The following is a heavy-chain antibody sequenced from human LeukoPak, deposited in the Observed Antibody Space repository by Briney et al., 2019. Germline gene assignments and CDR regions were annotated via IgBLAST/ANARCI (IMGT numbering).Heavy chain of an antibody. D-gene: IGHD3-22*01. V-gene: IGHV4-31*03. CDR1: GGSISSGGYY. CDR3: ARVNRDYYDSSGYYPYYYYGMDV. CDR2: IYYSGST. Sequence: TLSLTCTVSGGSISSGGYYWSWIRQHPGKGLEWIGYIYYSGSTYYNPSLKSRVTISVDTSKNQFSLKLSSVTAADTAVYYCARVNRDYYDSSGYYPYYYYGMDVWGQGTTVTVSS. J-gene: IGHJ6*02.